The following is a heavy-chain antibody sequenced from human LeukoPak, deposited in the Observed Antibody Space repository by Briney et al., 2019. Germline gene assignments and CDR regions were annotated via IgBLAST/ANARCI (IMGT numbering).Heavy chain of an antibody. V-gene: IGHV4-59*12. CDR2: IYYSGST. Sequence: PSETLSLTCTVSGGSISSYYWSWIRQPPGKGLEWIAYIYYSGSTNYNPSLKSRVTISVDTSKNQFSLKLSSVTAADTAVYYCARDYSTYYYGSGTNFFDPWGQGTLVTVSS. J-gene: IGHJ5*02. CDR3: ARDYSTYYYGSGTNFFDP. CDR1: GGSISSYY. D-gene: IGHD3-10*01.